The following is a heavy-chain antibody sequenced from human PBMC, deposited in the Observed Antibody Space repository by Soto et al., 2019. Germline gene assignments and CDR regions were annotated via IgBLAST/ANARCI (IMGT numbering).Heavy chain of an antibody. CDR3: ARVGSSWYNWFDP. D-gene: IGHD6-13*01. V-gene: IGHV4-30-4*01. Sequence: QVQLQESGPGLVKPSQTLSLTGTVSGGSISSGDYYWSWIRQPPGKGLEWIGYIYYSGSTYYNPSLKSRVTISVDTSKNQFSLKLSSVTAADTAVYYCARVGSSWYNWFDPWGQGTLVTVSS. CDR2: IYYSGST. CDR1: GGSISSGDYY. J-gene: IGHJ5*02.